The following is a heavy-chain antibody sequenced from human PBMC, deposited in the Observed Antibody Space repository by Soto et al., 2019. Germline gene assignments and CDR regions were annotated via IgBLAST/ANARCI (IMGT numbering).Heavy chain of an antibody. D-gene: IGHD2-21*01. V-gene: IGHV4-31*03. Sequence: SETLSLTCSVSGAALNSGNYYWSWIRQVPGKGLEWIGHIYVTGAVDYNPSLRDRITISQDTSERQFSLNLRLVTAADTTVYYCARLRIATNNYKWFDPWGQGTLVTVSS. CDR2: IYVTGAV. CDR1: GAALNSGNYY. CDR3: ARLRIATNNYKWFDP. J-gene: IGHJ5*02.